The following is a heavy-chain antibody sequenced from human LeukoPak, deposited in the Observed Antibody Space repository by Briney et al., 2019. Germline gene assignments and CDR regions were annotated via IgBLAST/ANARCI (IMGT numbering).Heavy chain of an antibody. CDR1: GFTFSSYA. CDR2: ISGSGGST. D-gene: IGHD2-21*01. Sequence: RGSLRLSCAASGFTFSSYAMSWVRQAPGKGLEWVSAISGSGGSTYYADSVKGRFTISRDNSKNTLYLQMNSLRAEDTAVYYCAKFLPTHIVVANYYFDYWGQGTLVTVSS. V-gene: IGHV3-23*01. J-gene: IGHJ4*02. CDR3: AKFLPTHIVVANYYFDY.